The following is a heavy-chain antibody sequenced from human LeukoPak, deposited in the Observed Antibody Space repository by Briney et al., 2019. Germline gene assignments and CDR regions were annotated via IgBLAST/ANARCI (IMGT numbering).Heavy chain of an antibody. CDR1: GFTFSSYS. V-gene: IGHV3-21*01. J-gene: IGHJ4*02. CDR3: ARDGTAAGTAFDY. D-gene: IGHD6-13*01. Sequence: GGSLRLSCAASGFTFSSYSMNWVRQAPGKGLEWVSSISSSSSYIYYADSVKGRFTISRDNAKNSLYLQTNSLRAEDTAVYYCARDGTAAGTAFDYWGQGTLVTVSS. CDR2: ISSSSSYI.